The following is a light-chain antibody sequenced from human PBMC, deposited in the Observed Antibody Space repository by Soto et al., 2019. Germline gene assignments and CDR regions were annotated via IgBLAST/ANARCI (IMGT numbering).Light chain of an antibody. J-gene: IGLJ3*02. CDR1: SSDVGDYNY. Sequence: QAVVTQPPSASGSPGQSVAISCTGSSSDVGDYNYVSWYQQHPGKAPKLMIYEVSKRPSGVPDRFSGSKSGNTASLTVSGLQAEDEADYYCSSYAGSTNWVFGGGAKVTVL. V-gene: IGLV2-8*01. CDR3: SSYAGSTNWV. CDR2: EVS.